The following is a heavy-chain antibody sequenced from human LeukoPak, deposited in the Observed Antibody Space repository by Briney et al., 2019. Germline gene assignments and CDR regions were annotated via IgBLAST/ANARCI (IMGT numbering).Heavy chain of an antibody. CDR2: ISGDSTYI. CDR1: GFTFASYS. V-gene: IGHV3-21*01. J-gene: IGHJ4*02. Sequence: GGSLRLSCAASGFTFASYSMNWVRQAPGKGLEWVSSISGDSTYIYNAGSVKGRFTISRDNAQASLYLQMISLRADDTAVYYCARVSGRLERQSDLDYWGQGTLIIVSS. CDR3: ARVSGRLERQSDLDY. D-gene: IGHD1-1*01.